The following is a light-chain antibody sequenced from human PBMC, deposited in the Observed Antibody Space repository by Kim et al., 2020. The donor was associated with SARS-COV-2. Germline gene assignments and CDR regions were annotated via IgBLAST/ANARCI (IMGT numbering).Light chain of an antibody. CDR1: HNVSRN. J-gene: IGKJ2*01. CDR3: QQRSSWFA. CDR2: DAS. Sequence: SLSPGERATLSCRTSHNVSRNLAWYQHKPGQAPRLLIYDASNRATGIPARFSGSGSGTDFTLTISSLEPEDFAVYYCQQRSSWFAFGQGTKLEIK. V-gene: IGKV3-11*01.